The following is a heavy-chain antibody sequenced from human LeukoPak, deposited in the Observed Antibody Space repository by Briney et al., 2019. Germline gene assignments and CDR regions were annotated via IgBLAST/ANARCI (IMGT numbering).Heavy chain of an antibody. J-gene: IGHJ4*02. V-gene: IGHV1-2*02. CDR2: INPNSGGT. D-gene: IGHD3-10*01. Sequence: GASVKVSCKASGYTFTGYYMHWVRQAPGQGLEWMGWINPNSGGTNSAQKFQGRVTMTRDTSISTAYMELRSLRSDDTAVYYCARSLETYGSGSYSDWGQGALVTVSS. CDR1: GYTFTGYY. CDR3: ARSLETYGSGSYSD.